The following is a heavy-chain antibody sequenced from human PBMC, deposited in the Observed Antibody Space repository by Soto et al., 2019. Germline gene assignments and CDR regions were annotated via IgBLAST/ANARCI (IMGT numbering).Heavy chain of an antibody. CDR3: AKGQYSGSYSSLDY. D-gene: IGHD1-26*01. J-gene: IGHJ4*02. CDR1: GLTFSSYA. Sequence: EVQLLESGGGLVQPGGSLRLSCAASGLTFSSYAMSWVRQAPGKGLEWVSAISGSGGSTYYADSVKGRFTISRDNSKNTLYLQMNSLRAEDTAVYYCAKGQYSGSYSSLDYWGQGTLVTVSS. CDR2: ISGSGGST. V-gene: IGHV3-23*01.